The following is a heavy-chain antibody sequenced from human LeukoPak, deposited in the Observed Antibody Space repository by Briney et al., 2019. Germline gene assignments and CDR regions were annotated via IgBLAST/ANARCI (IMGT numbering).Heavy chain of an antibody. CDR3: AKGTTAMVTGGFDY. J-gene: IGHJ4*02. CDR1: GFTFDDYA. D-gene: IGHD5-18*01. Sequence: GRSLRLSCAASGFTFDDYAVHWVRQAPGKGLEWVSGISWNSGSIGYADSVKGRFTISRDNAKNSLYLQMNSLRAEDTALYYCAKGTTAMVTGGFDYWDQGTLVTVSS. V-gene: IGHV3-9*01. CDR2: ISWNSGSI.